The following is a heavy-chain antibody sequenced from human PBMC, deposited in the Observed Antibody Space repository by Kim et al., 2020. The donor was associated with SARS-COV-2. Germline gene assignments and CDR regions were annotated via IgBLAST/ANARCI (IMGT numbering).Heavy chain of an antibody. D-gene: IGHD7-27*01. V-gene: IGHV1-69*13. CDR1: GGTFSSYA. CDR2: IIPIFGTA. J-gene: IGHJ4*02. CDR3: ARGPRPPLTGAEGYYFDY. Sequence: SVKVSCKASGGTFSSYAISWVRQAPGQGLEWMGGIIPIFGTANYAQKFQGRVTITADESTSTAYMELSSLRSEDTAVYYCARGPRPPLTGAEGYYFDYWGQGTLVTVSS.